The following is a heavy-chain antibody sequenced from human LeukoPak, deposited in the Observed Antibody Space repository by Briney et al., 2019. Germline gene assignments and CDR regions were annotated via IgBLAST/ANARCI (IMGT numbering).Heavy chain of an antibody. CDR1: GASISSGGYS. CDR2: IYHSGST. CDR3: ASAHSSGYLGFDY. J-gene: IGHJ4*02. D-gene: IGHD3-22*01. Sequence: SQTLSLTCAVSGASISSGGYSWSWLRQPPGKGLEWIGYIYHSGSTYYNPSLKSRVTISVDRSKNQFSLKLSSVTAADTAVYYCASAHSSGYLGFDYWGQGTLVTVSS. V-gene: IGHV4-30-2*01.